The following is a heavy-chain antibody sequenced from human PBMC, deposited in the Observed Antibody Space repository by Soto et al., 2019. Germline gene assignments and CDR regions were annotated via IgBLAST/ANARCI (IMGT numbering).Heavy chain of an antibody. J-gene: IGHJ5*02. CDR1: GGSISSGNYY. V-gene: IGHV4-31*03. CDR2: IYYSGSS. Sequence: QVQLQESGPGLVKPSQTLSLTCTLSGGSISSGNYYWSWIRHHPGKGLEWIGYIYYSGSSHYNPSLKGRFTISLDTSNAHFSPKQTSVTAASTAVDYCAKLGLPFGELSLNWFDPWGQGTLVTVSS. CDR3: AKLGLPFGELSLNWFDP. D-gene: IGHD3-16*02.